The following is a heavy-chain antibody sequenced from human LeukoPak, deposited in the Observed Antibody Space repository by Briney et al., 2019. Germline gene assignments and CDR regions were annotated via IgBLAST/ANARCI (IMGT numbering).Heavy chain of an antibody. Sequence: SETLSLTCTVSGGSISSYYWSWIRQPPGKGLEWIGYIYYGGSTNYNPSLKSRVTISVDTSKNQFSLKLSSVTAADTAVYYCARLYYDILTGYYKGLDYWGQGTLVTVSS. J-gene: IGHJ4*02. D-gene: IGHD3-9*01. CDR3: ARLYYDILTGYYKGLDY. CDR1: GGSISSYY. V-gene: IGHV4-59*01. CDR2: IYYGGST.